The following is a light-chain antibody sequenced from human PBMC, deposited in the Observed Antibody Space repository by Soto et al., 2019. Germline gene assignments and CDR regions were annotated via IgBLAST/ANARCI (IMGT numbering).Light chain of an antibody. CDR3: QQYYSTPLT. CDR2: WAS. J-gene: IGKJ4*01. V-gene: IGKV4-1*01. CDR1: QSVLYSSNNKNY. Sequence: DIVMTQSPDSLAVSLGERATINCKSSQSVLYSSNNKNYLAWYQQKPGQPPKLLIYWASTRESGVPDRFSGSGSGTDFTLTISSLQAEDVGVYYCQQYYSTPLTLAGGTKVDIK.